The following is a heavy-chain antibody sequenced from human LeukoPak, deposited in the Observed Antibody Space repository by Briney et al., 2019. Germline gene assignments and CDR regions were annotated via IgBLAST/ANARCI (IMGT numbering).Heavy chain of an antibody. D-gene: IGHD5-24*01. CDR2: ISWNSGSI. V-gene: IGHV3-9*01. CDR1: GFIFDDYA. CDR3: ARVPQLPPSLRTMASYYYMDV. Sequence: GGSLRLSCAASGFIFDDYAMHWVRQAPGKGLEWVSGISWNSGSIGYADSVKGRFTISRDNAKKSLYLQMNSLRAEDTAVYYCARVPQLPPSLRTMASYYYMDVWGKGTTVTVSS. J-gene: IGHJ6*03.